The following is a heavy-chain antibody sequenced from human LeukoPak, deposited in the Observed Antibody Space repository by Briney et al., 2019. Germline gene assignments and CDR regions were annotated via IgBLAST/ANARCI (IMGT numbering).Heavy chain of an antibody. J-gene: IGHJ6*02. CDR2: IYYSGST. CDR1: GGSISSYY. Sequence: PSETLSLTCTVSGGSISSYYWSWIRQPPGKGLEWIGYIYYSGSTNYNLSLKSRVTISVDTSKNQFSLKLSSVTAADTAVYYCARLLDCSSTSCYRYYYYYGMDVWGQGTTVTVSS. D-gene: IGHD2-2*02. CDR3: ARLLDCSSTSCYRYYYYYGMDV. V-gene: IGHV4-59*08.